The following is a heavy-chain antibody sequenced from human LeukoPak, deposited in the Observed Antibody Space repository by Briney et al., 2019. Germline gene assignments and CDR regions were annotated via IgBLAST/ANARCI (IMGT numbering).Heavy chain of an antibody. CDR1: GFTFRSYA. CDR2: LTGSGGNT. D-gene: IGHD3-10*01. V-gene: IGHV3-23*01. CDR3: VKFRGIQHYNYHMDV. Sequence: GGSLRLSCAASGFTFRSYAMNWVRQAPGKGLEWVSGLTGSGGNTYYADSVKGRFTISRDNSKNTLSLQMNSLRAEDAAVYYCVKFRGIQHYNYHMDVWGKGTTVTVSS. J-gene: IGHJ6*03.